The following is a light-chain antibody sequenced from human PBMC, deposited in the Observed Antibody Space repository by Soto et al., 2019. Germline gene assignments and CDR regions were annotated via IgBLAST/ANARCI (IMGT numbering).Light chain of an antibody. J-gene: IGKJ1*01. CDR1: QSLVHSDGNTY. V-gene: IGKV2-30*02. CDR3: QHFVNSLTWK. CDR2: KVS. Sequence: VVITHSPRSRPVPLGHAASISCRSSQSLVHSDGNTYLNWFQQRPGQSPRRLIYKVSNRDSGVPDRFSGGGSGTDFTLTIRRLEPEDFAVYYCQHFVNSLTWKFGQGNRGDIK.